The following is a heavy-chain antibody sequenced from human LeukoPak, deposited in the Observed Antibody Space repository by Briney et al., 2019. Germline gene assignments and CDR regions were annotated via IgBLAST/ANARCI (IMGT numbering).Heavy chain of an antibody. CDR1: GFTFSSEA. D-gene: IGHD4-17*01. J-gene: IGHJ4*02. CDR2: ISGSGGST. CDR3: AKDPPTTGPIPFDY. V-gene: IGHV3-23*01. Sequence: TGGSLRLSCTVSGFTFSSEAMGWVRQLPGGGLEWVSAISGSGGSTYYADSVKGRFTISRDNSKNTLYLQMNSLRAEDTAVYYCAKDPPTTGPIPFDYWGQGTLVTVSS.